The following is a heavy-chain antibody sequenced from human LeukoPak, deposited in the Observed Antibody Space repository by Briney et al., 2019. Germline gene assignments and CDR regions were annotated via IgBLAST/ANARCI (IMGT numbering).Heavy chain of an antibody. CDR3: ARGLKIDMADY. CDR1: GYTFSTYG. J-gene: IGHJ4*02. D-gene: IGHD3-9*01. CDR2: ISAYNGNT. V-gene: IGHV1-18*01. Sequence: GASVKVSCKASGYTFSTYGFSWVRQAPGQGLEWMGWISAYNGNTNYAQRLQGRVTMTTDTSTSTAYMELRSLRSDDTAVYYCARGLKIDMADYWGQGTLVTVSS.